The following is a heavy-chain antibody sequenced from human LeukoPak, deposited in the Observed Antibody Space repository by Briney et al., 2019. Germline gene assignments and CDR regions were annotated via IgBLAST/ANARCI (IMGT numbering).Heavy chain of an antibody. CDR1: GGTFSSYA. V-gene: IGHV1-69*05. D-gene: IGHD2-15*01. CDR2: IIPIFGTA. J-gene: IGHJ5*02. Sequence: EASVKVSCKASGGTFSSYAISWVRQAPGQGLEWMGRIIPIFGTANCAQKFQGRVTITTDESTSTAYMELSSLRSEDTAVYYCAREGRYCSGGSCLNWFDPWGQGTLVTVSS. CDR3: AREGRYCSGGSCLNWFDP.